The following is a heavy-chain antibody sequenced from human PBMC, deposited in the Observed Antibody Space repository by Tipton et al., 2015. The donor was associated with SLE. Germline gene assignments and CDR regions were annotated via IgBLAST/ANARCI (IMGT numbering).Heavy chain of an antibody. CDR1: GGSISSGGYS. Sequence: LRLSCAVSGGSISSGGYSWSRIRQPPGKGREWVGYIYYSGSTNYNPSLKSRVTISVDTSKNQFSLKLSSVTAADTAVYYCARVPLAYCGGDCYTYYFDYWGQGTLVTVSS. CDR2: IYYSGST. V-gene: IGHV4-61*08. J-gene: IGHJ4*02. CDR3: ARVPLAYCGGDCYTYYFDY. D-gene: IGHD2-21*01.